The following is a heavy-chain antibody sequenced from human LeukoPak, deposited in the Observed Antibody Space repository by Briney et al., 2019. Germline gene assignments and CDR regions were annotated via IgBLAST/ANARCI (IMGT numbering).Heavy chain of an antibody. J-gene: IGHJ5*02. Sequence: SETLSLTCTVSGDSISTSNSYWGWIRQPPGKGLEWIGSIYYSGNTYYNASLKSRVTISVDTSKNQFSLKLSSVTAADTAVYYCARRGSGSSWYGTLKNWFDPWGQGTLVTVSS. CDR1: GDSISTSNSY. CDR3: ARRGSGSSWYGTLKNWFDP. V-gene: IGHV4-39*01. CDR2: IYYSGNT. D-gene: IGHD6-13*01.